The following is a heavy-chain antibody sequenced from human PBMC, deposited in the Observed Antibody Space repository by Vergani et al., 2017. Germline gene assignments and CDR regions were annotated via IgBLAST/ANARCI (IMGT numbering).Heavy chain of an antibody. CDR3: ARDLGVDIVATISCWFDP. CDR2: IIPIFGTA. V-gene: IGHV1-69*13. CDR1: GYTFTGYY. D-gene: IGHD5-12*01. Sequence: QVQLVQSGAEVKKPGASVKVSCKASGYTFTGYYMHWVRQAPGQGLEWMGRIIPIFGTANYAQKFQGRVTITADESPSTAYMELSSLRSEDTAVYYCARDLGVDIVATISCWFDPWGQGTLVTVSS. J-gene: IGHJ5*02.